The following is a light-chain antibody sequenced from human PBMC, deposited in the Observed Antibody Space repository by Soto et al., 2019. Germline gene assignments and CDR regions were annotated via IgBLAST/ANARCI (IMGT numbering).Light chain of an antibody. CDR3: QQSYSTPWT. Sequence: DLQMTPSPSSLSASVGDRVTITCRASQSISSYLNWYQQKPGKAPKLLIYAASSLQSGVPSRFSGSGSGTDFTRTISSLQPEDFATYDCQQSYSTPWTFGQGTKVEIK. CDR2: AAS. CDR1: QSISSY. J-gene: IGKJ1*01. V-gene: IGKV1-39*01.